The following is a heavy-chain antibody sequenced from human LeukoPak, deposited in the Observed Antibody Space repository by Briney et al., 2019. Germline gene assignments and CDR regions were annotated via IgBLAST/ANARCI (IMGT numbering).Heavy chain of an antibody. D-gene: IGHD3-22*01. Sequence: PGGSLRLSCAASGFTFSSYAMHWVRQAPGKGLEWVAVISYDGSNKYYADSVKGRFTISRDNSKNTLYLQMNSLRAEDTAVYYCARDGAVVVITRFFVYWGQGTLVTVSS. CDR1: GFTFSSYA. CDR2: ISYDGSNK. V-gene: IGHV3-30*01. CDR3: ARDGAVVVITRFFVY. J-gene: IGHJ4*02.